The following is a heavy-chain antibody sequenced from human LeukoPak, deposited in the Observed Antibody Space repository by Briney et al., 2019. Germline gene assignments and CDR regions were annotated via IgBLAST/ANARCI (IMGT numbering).Heavy chain of an antibody. J-gene: IGHJ4*02. CDR3: ARERGRGRDSPWFDY. V-gene: IGHV3-74*01. Sequence: PGGSLRLSCAASGFTFSNFWMHWVRQAPGKGLVWVALIYGDGSFTRYADSVKGRFTISRDNAKNTVYLQMNSLRVEDTAVYYCARERGRGRDSPWFDYWGQGTLVTVSS. D-gene: IGHD1-26*01. CDR2: IYGDGSFT. CDR1: GFTFSNFW.